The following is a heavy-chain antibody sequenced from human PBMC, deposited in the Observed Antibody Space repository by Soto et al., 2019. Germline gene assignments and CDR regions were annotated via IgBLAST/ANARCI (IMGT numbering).Heavy chain of an antibody. D-gene: IGHD3-16*01. CDR2: ISPSSGNT. CDR3: ARVDNYVTPPPQDV. J-gene: IGHJ6*02. CDR1: GYIFVNYG. V-gene: IGHV1-18*01. Sequence: QVQLVQSGDEVRKPGSSVKVSCKASGYIFVNYGIAWVRQPPGQGFKWMGWISPSSGNTHLASKVQGRLTMTTDTGTSAADRDLGSLTSDDTAVDYGARVDNYVTPPPQDVWGQGTTVTVSS.